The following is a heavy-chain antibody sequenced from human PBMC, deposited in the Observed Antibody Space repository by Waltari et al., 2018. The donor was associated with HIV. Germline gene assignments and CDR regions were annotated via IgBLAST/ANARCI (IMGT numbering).Heavy chain of an antibody. CDR2: IYYSGST. J-gene: IGHJ3*02. V-gene: IGHV4-39*01. CDR1: GGSISSSRYY. Sequence: QLQLQESGPGLVKPSETLSLTCPVSGGSISSSRYYWGWIRQPPGKGLEWIGSIYYSGSTYYNPSLKSRVTISVDTSKNQFSLKLSSVTAADTAVYYCARLFQETDAFDIWGQGTMVTVSS. CDR3: ARLFQETDAFDI.